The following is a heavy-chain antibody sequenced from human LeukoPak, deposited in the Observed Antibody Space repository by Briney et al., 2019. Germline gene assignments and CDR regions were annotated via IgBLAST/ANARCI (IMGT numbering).Heavy chain of an antibody. J-gene: IGHJ4*02. CDR1: GFTFSSYG. CDR3: ATSRTFDY. D-gene: IGHD1-1*01. Sequence: GRSLRLSCAASGFTFSSYGMHWVRQAPGKGLEWVANIKQDGGEKYYVDSVKGRFTISRDNAKNSLFLQMNSLRAEDTAVYYCATSRTFDYWGQGTLVTVSS. CDR2: IKQDGGEK. V-gene: IGHV3-7*03.